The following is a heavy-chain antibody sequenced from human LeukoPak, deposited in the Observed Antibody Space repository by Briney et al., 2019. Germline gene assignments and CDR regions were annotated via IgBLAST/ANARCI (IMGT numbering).Heavy chain of an antibody. CDR1: GGSSSGYY. J-gene: IGHJ4*02. Sequence: SETLSLTCAVYGGSSSGYYWSWIRRPPGKGLEWIGEINHSGSTNYNPSLKSRVTISVDTSKNQFSLKLSSVTAADTAVYYCARSYDFWSGYSIDYWGQGTLVTVSS. D-gene: IGHD3-3*01. CDR3: ARSYDFWSGYSIDY. CDR2: INHSGST. V-gene: IGHV4-34*01.